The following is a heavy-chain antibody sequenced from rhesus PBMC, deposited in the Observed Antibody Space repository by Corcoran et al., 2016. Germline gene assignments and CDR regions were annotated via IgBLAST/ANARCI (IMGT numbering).Heavy chain of an antibody. CDR1: GGSISSSYYY. V-gene: IGHV4-122*02. J-gene: IGHJ4*01. D-gene: IGHD2-15*01. Sequence: QVQLQESGPGLVKPSETLSLTCAVSGGSISSSYYYWSWIRQAPGKGLEWIGSISYSGSHSSNPSTKSRVPISRDTSNNQFSLKLSSVTAADTAVYYCARDEAYCSGTYCSVYWGQGVLVTVSS. CDR2: ISYSGSH. CDR3: ARDEAYCSGTYCSVY.